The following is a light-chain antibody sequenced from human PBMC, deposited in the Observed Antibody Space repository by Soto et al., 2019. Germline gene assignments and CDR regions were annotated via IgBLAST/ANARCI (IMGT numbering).Light chain of an antibody. CDR1: SSDVGTYNY. CDR2: EVN. V-gene: IGLV2-8*01. J-gene: IGLJ2*01. Sequence: QSALTQPPSASGSPGQSVTFSCTGTSSDVGTYNYVSWYQQHPGKAPKLMIYEVNKRPSGVPDRFSGSKSGNTASLTVSGLQAEDEADYYCSSYAGSSNFVVFGGGTKLTVL. CDR3: SSYAGSSNFVV.